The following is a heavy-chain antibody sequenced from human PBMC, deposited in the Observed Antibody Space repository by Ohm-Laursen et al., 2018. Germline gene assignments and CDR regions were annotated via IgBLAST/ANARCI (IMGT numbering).Heavy chain of an antibody. V-gene: IGHV3-33*01. Sequence: SLRLSCAATGFTFNNYGFHWVRQAPGKGLEWVAVIWHDGRDKYYADSVKGRFSISRDNSKNTLYLQMNSLRAEDTAVYYCARGDGSYGLYWGQGTLVTVSS. CDR2: IWHDGRDK. CDR1: GFTFNNYG. D-gene: IGHD5-18*01. J-gene: IGHJ4*02. CDR3: ARGDGSYGLY.